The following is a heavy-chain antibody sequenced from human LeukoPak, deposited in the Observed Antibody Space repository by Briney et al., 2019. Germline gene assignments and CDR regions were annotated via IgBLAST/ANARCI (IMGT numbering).Heavy chain of an antibody. CDR1: GFTFSDFG. J-gene: IGHJ4*02. V-gene: IGHV3-48*03. Sequence: GGSLRLSCEVSGFTFSDFGMNWVRQAPGKGLEWVSYISASGSTISYADSVKGRFTISRDNAKNSLCLQMNDLRAEDTAVYFCARVRYGGSSRPTIDYWGQGTLVTVSS. CDR3: ARVRYGGSSRPTIDY. D-gene: IGHD3-9*01. CDR2: ISASGSTI.